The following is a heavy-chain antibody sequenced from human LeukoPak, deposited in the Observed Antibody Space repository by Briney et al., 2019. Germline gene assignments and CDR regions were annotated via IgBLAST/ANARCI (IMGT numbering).Heavy chain of an antibody. CDR2: ISYDGSNK. V-gene: IGHV3-30*18. D-gene: IGHD1-26*01. CDR1: GFTFSSYG. Sequence: PGGSLRLSCAASGFTFSSYGMHWVRQAPGKGLEWVAVISYDGSNKYYADSVKGRFTISRDNSKNTLYLQMNSLRAEDTAVYYCAKDRLKWELGAFDIWGQGTMVTVSS. CDR3: AKDRLKWELGAFDI. J-gene: IGHJ3*02.